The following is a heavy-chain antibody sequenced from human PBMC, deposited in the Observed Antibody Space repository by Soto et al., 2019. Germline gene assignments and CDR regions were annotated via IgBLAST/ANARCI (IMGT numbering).Heavy chain of an antibody. CDR1: GDTFTSYG. V-gene: IGHV1-18*04. CDR2: ISAYNGNT. D-gene: IGHD2-2*01. CDR3: ARDIPAPYYYYGMDV. Sequence: AVKVSCTASGDTFTSYGISWVRQAPGQGLEWMGWISAYNGNTNYAQKLQGRVTMTTDTSTSTAYMELRSLRSDDTAVYYCARDIPAPYYYYGMDVWGQGTTVTVSS. J-gene: IGHJ6*02.